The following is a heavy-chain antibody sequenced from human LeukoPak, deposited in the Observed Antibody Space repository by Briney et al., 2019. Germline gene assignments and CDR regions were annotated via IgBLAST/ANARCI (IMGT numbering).Heavy chain of an antibody. CDR2: ISSSGSTI. CDR3: ARAARWFHY. CDR1: GFTFSSYE. J-gene: IGHJ4*02. Sequence: PGGSLRLSGGAFGFTFSSYEMNWVRQAPGKGLEWVSYISSSGSTIYYADSLKGRFTISRDNAKNSLYLQMNSLRAEDTAVYYCARAARWFHYWGQGTLVTVSS. D-gene: IGHD3-10*01. V-gene: IGHV3-48*03.